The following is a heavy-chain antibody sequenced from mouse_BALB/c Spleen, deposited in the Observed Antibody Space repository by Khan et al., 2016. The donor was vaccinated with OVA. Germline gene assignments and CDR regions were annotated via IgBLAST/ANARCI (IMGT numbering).Heavy chain of an antibody. V-gene: IGHV1-9*01. J-gene: IGHJ3*01. Sequence: QIQLVQSGAELMKPGASVKISCKATGYTFSSYWIEWVKQRPGHGLEWIGEILPGSGSTNYNEKFKGKATFTADTSSNTAYMQLSSLTSEDSAVYYCARGGLGRGFAYWGQGTLVTVSA. D-gene: IGHD4-1*01. CDR2: ILPGSGST. CDR1: GYTFSSYW. CDR3: ARGGLGRGFAY.